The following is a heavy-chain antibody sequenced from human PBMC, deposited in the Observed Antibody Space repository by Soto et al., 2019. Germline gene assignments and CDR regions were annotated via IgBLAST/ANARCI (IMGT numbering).Heavy chain of an antibody. Sequence: SVKVSCKASGGTFSSYAISWVRQAPGQGLEWMGGIIPIFGTANYAQKFQGRVTITADESTSTAYMELSSLRSEDTAVYYCARDRLGRGYSYGSTLDYWGQGTLVTVSS. CDR1: GGTFSSYA. CDR2: IIPIFGTA. V-gene: IGHV1-69*13. D-gene: IGHD5-18*01. CDR3: ARDRLGRGYSYGSTLDY. J-gene: IGHJ4*02.